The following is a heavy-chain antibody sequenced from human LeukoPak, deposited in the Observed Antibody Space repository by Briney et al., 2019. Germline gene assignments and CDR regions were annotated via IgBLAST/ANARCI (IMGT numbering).Heavy chain of an antibody. D-gene: IGHD3-22*01. CDR2: IYPGDSDT. CDR3: ARLIVYYDSSGYYPNWFDP. J-gene: IGHJ5*02. V-gene: IGHV5-51*01. CDR1: GYSFTSYW. Sequence: GESLKISCKASGYSFTSYWIGWVRQMPGKGLEWMGIIYPGDSDTRYSPSFQGQVTISADKSISTAYLQWSSLKASDTAMYYCARLIVYYDSSGYYPNWFDPWGQGTLVTVSS.